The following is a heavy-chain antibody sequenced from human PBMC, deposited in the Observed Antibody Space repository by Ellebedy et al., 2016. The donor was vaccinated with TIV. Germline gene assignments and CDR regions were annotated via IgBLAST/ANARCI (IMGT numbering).Heavy chain of an antibody. V-gene: IGHV1-24*01. J-gene: IGHJ4*02. CDR2: FDPEDGET. D-gene: IGHD2-2*01. CDR1: GYTLTELS. Sequence: ASVKVSXXVSGYTLTELSMHWVRQAPGKGLEWMGGFDPEDGETIYAQKFQGRVTMTEDTSTDTAYMELSSLRSEDTAVYYCATAPLGWCSSTSCYFGYWGQGTLVTVSS. CDR3: ATAPLGWCSSTSCYFGY.